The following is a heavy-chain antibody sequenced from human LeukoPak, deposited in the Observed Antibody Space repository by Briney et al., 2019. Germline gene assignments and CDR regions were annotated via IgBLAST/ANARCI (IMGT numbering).Heavy chain of an antibody. J-gene: IGHJ5*02. CDR2: ISYDGSNK. V-gene: IGHV3-30-3*01. D-gene: IGHD6-13*01. Sequence: PGGSLRLSCAASGFTFSSYAMHWVRQAPGKGLEWVAVISYDGSNKYYADSVKGRFTISRDNSKNTLYLQMNSLRAEDTALYYCAKGLAAAGTDRFDPWGQGTLVTVSS. CDR1: GFTFSSYA. CDR3: AKGLAAAGTDRFDP.